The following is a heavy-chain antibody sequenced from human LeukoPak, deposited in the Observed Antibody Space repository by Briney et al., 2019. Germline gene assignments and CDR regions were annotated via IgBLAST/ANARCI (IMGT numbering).Heavy chain of an antibody. CDR2: INPGGSST. J-gene: IGHJ4*02. Sequence: GGSLRLSCAASGFTFSSYWMHWVRQVPGKGLVWVSRINPGGSSTAYADSVKGRFTISRDNAENTLYLQMDSLRAEDTAVYYCARSNQADDYWGQGTLVTVSS. CDR3: ARSNQADDY. CDR1: GFTFSSYW. D-gene: IGHD1-14*01. V-gene: IGHV3-74*01.